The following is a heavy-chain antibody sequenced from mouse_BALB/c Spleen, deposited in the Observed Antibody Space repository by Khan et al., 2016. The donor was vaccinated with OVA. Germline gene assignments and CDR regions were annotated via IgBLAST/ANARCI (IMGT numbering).Heavy chain of an antibody. D-gene: IGHD3-3*01. J-gene: IGHJ3*01. CDR3: ARERRARFHY. V-gene: IGHV1-77*01. CDR1: GYIFTDYN. CDR2: ISTGSGNT. Sequence: QVQLQQSGTELARPGASVKLSCKASGYIFTDYNINWVKQRSGQGLEWIGEISTGSGNTYYNETFKGQATLTADKSSSTAYMQLTSLTSEDSAVDICARERRARFHYWGQGTLVTVSA.